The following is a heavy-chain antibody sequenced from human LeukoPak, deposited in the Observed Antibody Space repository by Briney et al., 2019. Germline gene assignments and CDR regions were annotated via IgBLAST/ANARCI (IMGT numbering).Heavy chain of an antibody. V-gene: IGHV3-23*01. D-gene: IGHD6-13*01. J-gene: IGHJ4*02. Sequence: GGSLRLSCAASGFTFSSYAMSWVRQAPGKGLEWVSAISGSGGSTYYADSVKGRLTISRDNSKNTLYLQMNSLRAEDTAVYYCAKDQGYSSSWYSVGWGQGTLVTVSS. CDR3: AKDQGYSSSWYSVG. CDR1: GFTFSSYA. CDR2: ISGSGGST.